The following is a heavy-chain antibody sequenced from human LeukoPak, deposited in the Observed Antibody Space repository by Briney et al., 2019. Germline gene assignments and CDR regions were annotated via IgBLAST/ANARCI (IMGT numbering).Heavy chain of an antibody. CDR3: ARGLNRIAAAGEYFQH. D-gene: IGHD6-13*01. Sequence: SETLSITCAVYGGSFSGDDWSWIRQPPGKGLEWIGEINHSGSTNYNPSLKSRVTISVDTSKNQFSLKLSSVTAADTAVYYCARGLNRIAAAGEYFQHWGQGTLVTVSS. CDR1: GGSFSGDD. V-gene: IGHV4-34*01. CDR2: INHSGST. J-gene: IGHJ1*01.